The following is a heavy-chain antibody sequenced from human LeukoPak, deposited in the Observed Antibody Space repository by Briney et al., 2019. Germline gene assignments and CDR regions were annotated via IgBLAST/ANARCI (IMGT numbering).Heavy chain of an antibody. Sequence: PSETLSLTCTVSGGSISSSSYYWGWIRQPPGKGLEWIGSIYYSGGTYYNPSLKSRVTISVDTSKNQFSLKLSSVTAADTAVYYCARLRDGRWLLEYWGQGTLVTVSS. V-gene: IGHV4-39*01. CDR2: IYYSGGT. D-gene: IGHD5-24*01. J-gene: IGHJ4*02. CDR1: GGSISSSSYY. CDR3: ARLRDGRWLLEY.